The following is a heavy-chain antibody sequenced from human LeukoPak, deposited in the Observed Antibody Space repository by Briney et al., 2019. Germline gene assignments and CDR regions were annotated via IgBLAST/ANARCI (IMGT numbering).Heavy chain of an antibody. CDR1: GYTFTGYY. V-gene: IGHV1-2*02. J-gene: IGHJ4*02. D-gene: IGHD3-9*01. CDR2: INPNSGGT. CDR3: ARSAHLTGFDF. Sequence: ASVKVSCKASGYTFTGYYMHWVRQAPGQGLEWMGWINPNSGGTNYAQEFQGRVTMTRDTSISTAYMELSRLRSDDTAVYYCARSAHLTGFDFWGQGTLVTVSS.